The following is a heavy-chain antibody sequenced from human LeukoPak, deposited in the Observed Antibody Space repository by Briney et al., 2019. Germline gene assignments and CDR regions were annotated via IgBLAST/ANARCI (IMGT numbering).Heavy chain of an antibody. Sequence: GGSLRLSCAASGFTFSSYGMSWVRQAPGKGLEWVSAISGSGGSTYYADSVKGRFTISRDNSKNMLYLRMDSLRADDTALYYCASTAGSSYDYWGQGTLVTVSP. V-gene: IGHV3-23*01. CDR1: GFTFSSYG. D-gene: IGHD1-26*01. CDR3: ASTAGSSYDY. CDR2: ISGSGGST. J-gene: IGHJ4*02.